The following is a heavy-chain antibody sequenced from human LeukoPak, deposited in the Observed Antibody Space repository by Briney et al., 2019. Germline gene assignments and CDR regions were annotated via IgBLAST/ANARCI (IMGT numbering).Heavy chain of an antibody. CDR1: DGSITNYD. V-gene: IGHV4-59*12. CDR3: ARSRRGTYSSSWSTFDY. J-gene: IGHJ4*02. Sequence: SETLSLTCTVSDGSITNYDWSWVRQPPGKGPEFIGCIHYSGSANYNPSLRSRVTISIDTSKKRFFLKLRSVTAADTAVYYCARSRRGTYSSSWSTFDYWGQGTLVTVSS. D-gene: IGHD6-13*01. CDR2: IHYSGSA.